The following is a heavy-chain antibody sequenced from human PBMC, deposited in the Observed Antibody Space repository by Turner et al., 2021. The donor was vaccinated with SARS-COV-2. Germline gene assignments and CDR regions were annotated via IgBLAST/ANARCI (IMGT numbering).Heavy chain of an antibody. D-gene: IGHD2-8*02. V-gene: IGHV3-74*01. CDR3: ARGQWTGGRCDYYYGMDG. J-gene: IGHJ6*04. Sequence: EVELVESGGGLVQPGGSLRLSCAASGFTLSTFWMHWVRQAPGKGLVWVSRFNRYGNYISYADSVRGRFTISRDSAKNTLFLQRNSLRDEDTEGEDCARGQWTGGRCDYYYGMDGWGKGTTVTVSS. CDR2: FNRYGNYI. CDR1: GFTLSTFW.